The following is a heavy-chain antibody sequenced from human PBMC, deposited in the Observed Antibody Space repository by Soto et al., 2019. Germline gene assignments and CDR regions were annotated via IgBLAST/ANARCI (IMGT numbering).Heavy chain of an antibody. Sequence: SETLSLTCAVYGGSFSGYYWSWIRQPPGKGLEWIGEINHSGSTNYNPSLKSRVTISVDTSKNQFSLKLSSVTAADTAVYYCARGKDGSSGYYNWFAPWGQGTLVTVSS. J-gene: IGHJ5*02. CDR3: ARGKDGSSGYYNWFAP. V-gene: IGHV4-34*01. D-gene: IGHD3-22*01. CDR2: INHSGST. CDR1: GGSFSGYY.